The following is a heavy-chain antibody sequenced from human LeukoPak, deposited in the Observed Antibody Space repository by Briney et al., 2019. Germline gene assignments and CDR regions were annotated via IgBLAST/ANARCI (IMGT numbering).Heavy chain of an antibody. CDR3: ARARGTTVTRLYYYGMDV. CDR1: GGSFSGYY. CDR2: INHSGST. V-gene: IGHV4-34*01. J-gene: IGHJ6*02. Sequence: SETLSLTCAVYGGSFSGYYWSWIRQPPGKGLEWIGEINHSGSTNYNPSLKSRVTISVDTSKNQFSLKLSSVTAADTAVYYCARARGTTVTRLYYYGMDVWGQGTTVTVSS. D-gene: IGHD4-17*01.